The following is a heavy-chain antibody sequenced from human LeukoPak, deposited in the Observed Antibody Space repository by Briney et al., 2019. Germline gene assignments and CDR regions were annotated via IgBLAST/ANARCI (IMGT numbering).Heavy chain of an antibody. CDR2: INGDGSTT. D-gene: IGHD3-10*01. Sequence: GGSLRLSCTGSGFTFSDPWIHWVRQAPGKGLVWVSRINGDGSTTNYADSVKGRFTISRDNAQDTLYLQMNTLRAEDTAVYYCATAGNYRFDYWGQGTLVTVSS. CDR1: GFTFSDPW. CDR3: ATAGNYRFDY. J-gene: IGHJ4*02. V-gene: IGHV3-74*01.